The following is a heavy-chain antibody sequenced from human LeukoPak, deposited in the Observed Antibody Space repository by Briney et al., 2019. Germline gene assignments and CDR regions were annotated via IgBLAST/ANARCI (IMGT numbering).Heavy chain of an antibody. CDR1: GLSFSSYS. CDR3: AAAVDYYDSAGFDY. V-gene: IGHV3-21*01. J-gene: IGHJ4*02. CDR2: ISSSSSYI. Sequence: PSESLSLSCAVSGLSFSSYSRNWIRQPPGKGLEWVSSISSSSSYIYYADSVKGRFTNPRDNAKHSLYLQMNSLRADDTAVYYCAAAVDYYDSAGFDYWGQGTLVTVSS. D-gene: IGHD3-22*01.